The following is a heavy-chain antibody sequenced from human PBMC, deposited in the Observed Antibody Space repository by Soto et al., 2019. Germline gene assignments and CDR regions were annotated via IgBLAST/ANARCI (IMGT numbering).Heavy chain of an antibody. Sequence: EVQLVESGGGLVQPGGSLRLSCAASGFIFSNYNMHWVRQAPGKGLEWVSYISSSSNTIYYADSVKGRFTISRDNAKNSRYLQMNSLRAEDTAVYYCARPSCGGDCYSPVYWGQGTLVTVSS. CDR2: ISSSSNTI. D-gene: IGHD2-21*02. CDR1: GFIFSNYN. J-gene: IGHJ4*02. V-gene: IGHV3-48*01. CDR3: ARPSCGGDCYSPVY.